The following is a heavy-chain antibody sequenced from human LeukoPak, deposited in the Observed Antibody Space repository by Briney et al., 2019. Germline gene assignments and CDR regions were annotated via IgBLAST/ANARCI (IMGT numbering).Heavy chain of an antibody. Sequence: SETLSLTCTVSGGSISSYYWSWIRQPPGKGLEWIGYIYTSGSTNYNPSLKSRVTISVDTSKNQFSLKLSSVTAADTAVYYCARLSFLGYGSSFPILDVWGKGTTDTVSS. CDR1: GGSISSYY. J-gene: IGHJ6*04. CDR3: ARLSFLGYGSSFPILDV. V-gene: IGHV4-4*09. D-gene: IGHD6-6*01. CDR2: IYTSGST.